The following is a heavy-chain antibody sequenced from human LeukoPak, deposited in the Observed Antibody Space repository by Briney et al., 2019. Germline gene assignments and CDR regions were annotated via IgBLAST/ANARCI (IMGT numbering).Heavy chain of an antibody. Sequence: ASAKVSCKPSGYTFIDHYLHWVRQAPGQGLESLGWIDPDTGDTNCPQKFQGRVTMTRDTSSSTAYMELNRLRSDDTAVYYCARAGHNSNSGGYDFWGLGTLVTVSS. CDR2: IDPDTGDT. J-gene: IGHJ4*02. V-gene: IGHV1-2*02. CDR3: ARAGHNSNSGGYDF. CDR1: GYTFIDHY. D-gene: IGHD3-22*01.